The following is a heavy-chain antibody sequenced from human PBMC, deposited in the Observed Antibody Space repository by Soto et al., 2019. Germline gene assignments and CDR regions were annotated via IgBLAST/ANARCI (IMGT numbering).Heavy chain of an antibody. Sequence: QEHLVESGGGVAQRGGSLRLSCEASGFSFSSYAMHWVRQAPDKGLEWVAVISDAGGEVHYADSVKDRFTISRDNAKDTLFLQMDGLRGDDTAVFYCARGRRVGLAATLDSWGQGTLVTVSS. CDR1: GFSFSSYA. D-gene: IGHD2-15*01. J-gene: IGHJ4*02. CDR3: ARGRRVGLAATLDS. CDR2: ISDAGGEV. V-gene: IGHV3-33*05.